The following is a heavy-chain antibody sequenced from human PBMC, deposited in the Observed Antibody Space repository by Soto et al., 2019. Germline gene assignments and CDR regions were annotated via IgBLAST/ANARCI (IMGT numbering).Heavy chain of an antibody. Sequence: RGESLRISCKGSGYSFTSYLIGWVRQMPGKGLEWMGIIYPGDSDTRYSPSFQGQVTISADKSISTAYLQWSSLKASDTAMYYCARLGLHVPPWMHELMGGTYDYWGQGTLVTVSS. V-gene: IGHV5-51*01. CDR2: IYPGDSDT. CDR1: GYSFTSYL. D-gene: IGHD3-16*01. J-gene: IGHJ4*02. CDR3: ARLGLHVPPWMHELMGGTYDY.